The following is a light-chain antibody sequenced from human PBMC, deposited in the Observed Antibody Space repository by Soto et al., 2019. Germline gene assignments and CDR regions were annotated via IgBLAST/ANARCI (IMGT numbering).Light chain of an antibody. CDR3: NSYTSSSTYV. J-gene: IGLJ1*01. CDR2: DVS. CDR1: TSDVGRYNY. V-gene: IGLV2-14*01. Sequence: QSALTQPASVSGSPGQSITISCTGTTSDVGRYNYVSWYQQHPGKAPKLIIYDVSSRPSGVSNRFSGSKSGNTASLTISGLLAEDEADYYCNSYTSSSTYVFGSGTKLNVL.